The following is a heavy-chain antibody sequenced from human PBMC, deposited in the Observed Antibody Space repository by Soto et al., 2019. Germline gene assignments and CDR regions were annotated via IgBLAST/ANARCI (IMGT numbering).Heavy chain of an antibody. D-gene: IGHD3-22*01. CDR3: ARMIVEMAFDI. V-gene: IGHV4-30-4*01. Sequence: SETLSLTCTVSGGSISSGDYYWSWIRQPPGKGLEWIGYIYYSGSTYYNPSLKSRVTISVDTSKNQFSLKLSSVTAADTAVYYCARMIVEMAFDIWGQGTMVTVSS. CDR2: IYYSGST. CDR1: GGSISSGDYY. J-gene: IGHJ3*02.